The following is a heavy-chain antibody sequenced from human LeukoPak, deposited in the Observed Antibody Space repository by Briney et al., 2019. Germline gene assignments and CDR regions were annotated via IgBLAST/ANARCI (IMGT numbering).Heavy chain of an antibody. CDR2: IYYSGYT. V-gene: IGHV4-59*01. D-gene: IGHD3-22*01. J-gene: IGHJ5*02. CDR1: GGSISSYY. CDR3: ARGAEIGDTGHYYYVWIDP. Sequence: SETLSLTCTVSGGSISSYYWSWIRQPPGKGLKWIGNIYYSGYTTYSPSLRNRVTISVDTSKNQFSLKLSSVTAADTAVYYCARGAEIGDTGHYYYVWIDPWGQGTLVTVSS.